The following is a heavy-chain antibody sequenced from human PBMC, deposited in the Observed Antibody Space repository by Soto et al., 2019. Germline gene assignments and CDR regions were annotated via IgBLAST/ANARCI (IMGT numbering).Heavy chain of an antibody. CDR2: IQSKSDGGTT. D-gene: IGHD3-3*01. J-gene: IGHJ6*02. Sequence: GGSLRLSCTASGFSFNKAWMNWVRQAPGKGLEWVGRIQSKSDGGTTEYVAPVKGRFTISRDDSKNTLYLQMNSLKTEDTAVYYCTSTIFGVVIPGGYYYGMDVWGQGTTVTVSS. CDR3: TSTIFGVVIPGGYYYGMDV. V-gene: IGHV3-15*07. CDR1: GFSFNKAW.